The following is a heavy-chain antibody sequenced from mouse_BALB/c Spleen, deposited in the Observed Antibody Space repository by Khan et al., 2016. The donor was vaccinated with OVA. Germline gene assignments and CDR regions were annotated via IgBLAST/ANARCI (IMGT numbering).Heavy chain of an antibody. Sequence: EVQLQESGPGLVKPSQSLSLTCTVTGYSITSDYAWNWIRQFPGNKLEWMCYITYSGSTSYRPSLKSRFSITRDTSKNQFFLQLNSVTTEDTATYYCSVGRTYWGQGTLVTVSA. V-gene: IGHV3-2*02. CDR3: SVGRTY. CDR2: ITYSGST. CDR1: GYSITSDYA. J-gene: IGHJ3*01. D-gene: IGHD4-1*01.